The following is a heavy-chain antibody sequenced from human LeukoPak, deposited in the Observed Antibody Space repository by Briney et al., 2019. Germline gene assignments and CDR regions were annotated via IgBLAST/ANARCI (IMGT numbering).Heavy chain of an antibody. V-gene: IGHV3-23*01. J-gene: IGHJ4*02. CDR1: GFSFSAYA. D-gene: IGHD7-27*01. CDR2: ISGGGYST. Sequence: GGSLRLSCAASGFSFSAYAMTWVRQGPGKGLEWVSVISGGGYSTYYADSVNGRFTVSRDNSKNTLYLQMNSLRVEDTAVYYCASKTGVHFDYWGQGTLVTVSS. CDR3: ASKTGVHFDY.